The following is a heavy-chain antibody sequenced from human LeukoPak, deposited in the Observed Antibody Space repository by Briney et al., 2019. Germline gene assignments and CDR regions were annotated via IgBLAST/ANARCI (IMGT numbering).Heavy chain of an antibody. J-gene: IGHJ4*02. Sequence: GGSLRLSCAASGFTFGSYAMSWVRQAPGKGLEWVSGISTNGGSTSYADSVKGRFTISRDNPRNTLYMEMNSLRAEDTAVYYCSVMHRYYDGSGYWVQWGQGTLVTVSS. V-gene: IGHV3-23*01. CDR2: ISTNGGST. CDR3: SVMHRYYDGSGYWVQ. CDR1: GFTFGSYA. D-gene: IGHD3-22*01.